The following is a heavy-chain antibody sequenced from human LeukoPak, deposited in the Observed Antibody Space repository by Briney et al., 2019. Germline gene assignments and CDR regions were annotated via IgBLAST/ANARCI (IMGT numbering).Heavy chain of an antibody. CDR2: INPNSGGT. CDR1: GYTLTGYY. V-gene: IGHV1-2*02. Sequence: ASVKVSCKASGYTLTGYYMHWVRQAPGQGLEWMGWINPNSGGTNYAQKFQGRVTMTRDTSISTAYMELSRLRSDDTAVYYCARDSGWWRYYFDYWGQGTLVTVSS. D-gene: IGHD6-19*01. J-gene: IGHJ4*02. CDR3: ARDSGWWRYYFDY.